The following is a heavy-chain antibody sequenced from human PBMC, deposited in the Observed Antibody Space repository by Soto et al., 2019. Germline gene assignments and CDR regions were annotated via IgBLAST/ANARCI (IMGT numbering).Heavy chain of an antibody. V-gene: IGHV3-23*01. D-gene: IGHD6-6*01. CDR1: GFTFSSYA. Sequence: PGGSLRLSCAASGFTFSSYAMSWVRQAPGKGLEWVSAISGSGGSTYYADSVKGRFTISRDNSKNTLYLQMNSLRAEDTAVFYCARGPRVLAPIHSFFDYWGQGTLVTVSS. CDR2: ISGSGGST. CDR3: ARGPRVLAPIHSFFDY. J-gene: IGHJ4*02.